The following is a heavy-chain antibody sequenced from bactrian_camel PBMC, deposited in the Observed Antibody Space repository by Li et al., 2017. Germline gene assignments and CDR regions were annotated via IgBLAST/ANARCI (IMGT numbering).Heavy chain of an antibody. CDR3: AARAEVVTVCSAIAEYDY. V-gene: IGHV3S54*01. CDR1: GNTVSMHC. Sequence: HVQLVESGGGSVQPGGSLTLSCAASGNTVSMHCMAWFRQAPDKEREGVASFHAGGGAAFYVDSVKDRFTISQDNAKNTLYLRLNSLKPEDTAMYYCAARAEVVTVCSAIAEYDYWGQGTQVTVS. D-gene: IGHD3*01. CDR2: FHAGGGAA. J-gene: IGHJ4*01.